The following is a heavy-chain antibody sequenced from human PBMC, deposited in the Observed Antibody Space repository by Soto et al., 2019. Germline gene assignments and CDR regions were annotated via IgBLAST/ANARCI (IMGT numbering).Heavy chain of an antibody. Sequence: SETLCLTCTVSGGTISSHCWRRIRQPPGKGLEWIGYIYYSGSTNYNPSLKSRVTISVDTSKNQFSLKLSAVTAADTAVYYCASPRRLRYSSGGSCYSDDAFDIWGQGIMVTVSS. CDR3: ASPRRLRYSSGGSCYSDDAFDI. J-gene: IGHJ3*02. D-gene: IGHD2-15*01. V-gene: IGHV4-59*08. CDR2: IYYSGST. CDR1: GGTISSHC.